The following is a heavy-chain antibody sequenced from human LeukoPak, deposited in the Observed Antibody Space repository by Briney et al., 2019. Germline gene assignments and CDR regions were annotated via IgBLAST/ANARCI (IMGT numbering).Heavy chain of an antibody. D-gene: IGHD2-2*01. J-gene: IGHJ6*02. Sequence: GSSVKVSCKASGGTFSSYAISWVRQAPGQGLEWMGRIIPILGIANYAQKFQGRVTITANKSTSTAYMELSSLRSEDTAVYYCARDFVVPAGNYYYSGMDVWGQGTTVTVSS. CDR3: ARDFVVPAGNYYYSGMDV. CDR1: GGTFSSYA. V-gene: IGHV1-69*04. CDR2: IIPILGIA.